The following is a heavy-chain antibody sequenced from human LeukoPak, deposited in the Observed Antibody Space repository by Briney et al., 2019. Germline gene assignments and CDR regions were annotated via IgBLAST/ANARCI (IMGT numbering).Heavy chain of an antibody. J-gene: IGHJ4*02. Sequence: PSETLSLTCTVSGDSISSSSYYWGWSRQPPGKGLEWIGSIYYSGSTDYNPSLKSRVTISVDTSKNQFSLKLSSVTAADTAVCYCARLVGAVGTVQYWGQGTLVTVSS. CDR2: IYYSGST. CDR3: ARLVGAVGTVQY. CDR1: GDSISSSSYY. V-gene: IGHV4-39*01. D-gene: IGHD6-13*01.